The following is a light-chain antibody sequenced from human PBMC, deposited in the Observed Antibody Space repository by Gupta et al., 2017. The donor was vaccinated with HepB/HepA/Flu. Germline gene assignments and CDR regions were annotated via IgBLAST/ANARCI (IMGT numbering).Light chain of an antibody. J-gene: IGKJ4*01. V-gene: IGKV3-11*01. CDR3: QLNTK. CDR1: QNINSR. CDR2: EAS. Sequence: DIVMTQSPATLSLSPGERATLSCRASQNINSRLAWYQQKRGQAPRLLIYEASTRAIGTPARFRGGGSGTDFTLTITSLEPEDFAVYYCQLNTKFGGGTKVEIK.